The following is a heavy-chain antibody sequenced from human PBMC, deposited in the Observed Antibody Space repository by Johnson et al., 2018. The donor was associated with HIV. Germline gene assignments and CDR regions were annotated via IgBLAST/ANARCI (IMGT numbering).Heavy chain of an antibody. J-gene: IGHJ3*02. CDR1: GFTLSSYW. V-gene: IGHV3-74*01. D-gene: IGHD3-22*01. CDR2: MTSDGSST. CDR3: AKEGEYFYDSSGFDAFDI. Sequence: VQLVESGGGLVQPGGSLRLSCAASGFTLSSYWIHWVRQAPGKGLVWVSRMTSDGSSTSYADSVKGRFTISRDNAKNTLYLQVNSLRAEDTAVYYCAKEGEYFYDSSGFDAFDIWGQGTMVTVSS.